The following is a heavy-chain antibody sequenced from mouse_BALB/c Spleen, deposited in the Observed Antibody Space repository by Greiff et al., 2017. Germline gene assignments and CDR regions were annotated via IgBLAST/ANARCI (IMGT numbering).Heavy chain of an antibody. D-gene: IGHD4-1*01. CDR1: GFSLTSYD. Sequence: QVQLKESGPGLVAPSQSLSITCTVSGFSLTSYDISWIRQPPGKGLEWLGVIWTGGGTNYNSAFMSRLSISKDNSKSQVFLKMNSLQTDDTAIYYCVRGHETGTFAYWGQGTLVTVSA. CDR3: VRGHETGTFAY. V-gene: IGHV2-9-2*01. CDR2: IWTGGGT. J-gene: IGHJ3*01.